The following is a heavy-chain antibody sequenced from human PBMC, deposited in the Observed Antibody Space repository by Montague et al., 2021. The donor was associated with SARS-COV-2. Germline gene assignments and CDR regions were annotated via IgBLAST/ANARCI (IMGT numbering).Heavy chain of an antibody. Sequence: SETLSLTCTVSGGSVSSSSYYWGWIRQPPGKGLEWIGSIYYTGGTYYNPSLKSRVTISVDASKNQFSLKLSSVTAADTAVYYCARHITGSGNAFDIWGQGTMVTVSS. V-gene: IGHV4-39*01. CDR3: ARHITGSGNAFDI. CDR2: IYYTGGT. CDR1: GGSVSSSSYY. J-gene: IGHJ3*02. D-gene: IGHD3-10*01.